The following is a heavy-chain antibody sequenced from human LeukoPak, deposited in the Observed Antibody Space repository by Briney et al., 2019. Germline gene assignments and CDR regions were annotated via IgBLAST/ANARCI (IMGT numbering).Heavy chain of an antibody. CDR1: GFIFSNYG. CDR2: ISYGESSK. CDR3: AKMLVATLVSPGSFDH. D-gene: IGHD2-21*02. Sequence: GGSLRLSCAASGFIFSNYGMHWVRQAPGKGLEWVAVISYGESSKYYADSVKGRFTISRDNSKNTLYLQMNSLRPEDTAVYYCAKMLVATLVSPGSFDHWGQGTLVTVAS. V-gene: IGHV3-30*18. J-gene: IGHJ4*02.